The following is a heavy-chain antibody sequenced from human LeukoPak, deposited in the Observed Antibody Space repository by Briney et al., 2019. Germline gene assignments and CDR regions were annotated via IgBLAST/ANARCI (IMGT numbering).Heavy chain of an antibody. CDR1: GFTVSSSY. CDR2: IYSGGST. D-gene: IGHD6-13*01. V-gene: IGHV3-66*01. J-gene: IGHJ4*02. Sequence: GGSLRLSCAASGFTVSSSYMTWVRQAPGKGLEWVSAIYSGGSTHYAGSVKGRFTISRDNSKNTVYLQMNSLRAEDTAVYHCARAPYSSSWYFDYWGQGTLVTVSS. CDR3: ARAPYSSSWYFDY.